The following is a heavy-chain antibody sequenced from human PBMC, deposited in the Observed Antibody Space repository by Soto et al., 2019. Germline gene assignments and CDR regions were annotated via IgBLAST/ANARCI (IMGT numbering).Heavy chain of an antibody. CDR1: GGTFSSYA. Sequence: QVQLVQSGAEVKKPGSSVKVSCKASGGTFSSYAISWVRQAPGQGLEWMGGIIPIFGTANYAQKFQGRVTITAAEPTSTAYMERSSLRSEDTAVYYCARVPYYGGSFDPWGQGTLVTVSS. D-gene: IGHD4-17*01. V-gene: IGHV1-69*12. CDR2: IIPIFGTA. CDR3: ARVPYYGGSFDP. J-gene: IGHJ5*02.